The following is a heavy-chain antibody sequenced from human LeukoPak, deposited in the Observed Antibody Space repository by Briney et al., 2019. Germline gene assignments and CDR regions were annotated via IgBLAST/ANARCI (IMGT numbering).Heavy chain of an antibody. CDR3: ARDPYVGYFDWLGQREPNWFDP. V-gene: IGHV1-18*01. J-gene: IGHJ5*02. Sequence: ASVKVSCKASGYTFTSYGISWVRQAPGQGLEWMGWISAYNGNTNYAQKLQGRVTMTTDTSTSTAYMELRSLRSDDTAVYYCARDPYVGYFDWLGQREPNWFDPWGQGTLVTVSS. CDR1: GYTFTSYG. CDR2: ISAYNGNT. D-gene: IGHD3-9*01.